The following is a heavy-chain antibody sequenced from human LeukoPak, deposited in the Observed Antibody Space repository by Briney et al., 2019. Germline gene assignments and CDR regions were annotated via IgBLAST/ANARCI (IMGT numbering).Heavy chain of an antibody. Sequence: SETLSLTCTVSGGSISSTTYYWGWIRQPPGKGLEWIGTIYYSGTTSYNPSLKSRVTMSVDTSKNQFSLKLSSVTAADTGVYYCGRQRAGATDYWGQGILVTVSS. V-gene: IGHV4-39*01. D-gene: IGHD1-26*01. CDR1: GGSISSTTYY. J-gene: IGHJ4*02. CDR3: GRQRAGATDY. CDR2: IYYSGTT.